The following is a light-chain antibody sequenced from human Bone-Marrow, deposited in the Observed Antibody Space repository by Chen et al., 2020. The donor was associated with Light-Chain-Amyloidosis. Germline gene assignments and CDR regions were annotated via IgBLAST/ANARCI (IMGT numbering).Light chain of an antibody. CDR3: GSYAGTNNWI. CDR1: SFDY. J-gene: IGLJ2*01. V-gene: IGLV2-8*01. CDR2: EFT. Sequence: QTALTQPPSASGSPGHSVTISCTAFSFDYVSWYQHHPGKAPKLLIYEFTKRPSGVPARFSGPRSGTTASLTVSGLQAEDEADYHCGSYAGTNNWIFGGGTKLTVL.